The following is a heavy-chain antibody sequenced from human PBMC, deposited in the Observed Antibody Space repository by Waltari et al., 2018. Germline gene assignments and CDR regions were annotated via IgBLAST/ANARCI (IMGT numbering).Heavy chain of an antibody. V-gene: IGHV5-51*01. CDR2: IYAGDSDT. Sequence: EVQLVQSGAEVKKPGESLKISCKGSGFNFDSPWIGWVRQMPGKGLEWMGIIYAGDSDTRSSPSFQGQVTISVDKSIDTAYLQWRSLKASDTAMYYCARRRRTGSSSGWYYFDYWGQGTLVTVSS. CDR1: GFNFDSPW. CDR3: ARRRRTGSSSGWYYFDY. D-gene: IGHD6-19*01. J-gene: IGHJ4*02.